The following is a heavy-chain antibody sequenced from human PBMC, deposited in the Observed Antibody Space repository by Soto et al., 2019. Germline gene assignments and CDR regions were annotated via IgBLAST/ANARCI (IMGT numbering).Heavy chain of an antibody. CDR1: GFTFSSYW. CDR2: INSDGSST. CDR3: VKSSLVVAAATGEDY. V-gene: IGHV3-74*01. J-gene: IGHJ4*02. D-gene: IGHD2-15*01. Sequence: EVQLVESGGCLVQPGGSLRLSCAASGFTFSSYWMQWVRQAQGKGRVWVSRINSDGSSTSYADSGKGRFNISRYTAKKTLYLQVDSLRAADTAVYYCVKSSLVVAAATGEDYLWQVTLVTVST.